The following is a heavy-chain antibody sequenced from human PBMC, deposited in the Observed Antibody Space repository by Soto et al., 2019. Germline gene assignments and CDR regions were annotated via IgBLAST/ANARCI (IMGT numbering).Heavy chain of an antibody. J-gene: IGHJ4*02. Sequence: PSETLSLTCAVSGGYISSSNWWSWVSQPPGKGLEWIGEIYHSGSTNYNPSLKSRVTISMDKSKNQFSLKLNSVTAADTAVYYCASNQDFYDSSGYYYWGQGTLVTVSS. CDR3: ASNQDFYDSSGYYY. CDR2: IYHSGST. V-gene: IGHV4-4*02. CDR1: GGYISSSNW. D-gene: IGHD3-22*01.